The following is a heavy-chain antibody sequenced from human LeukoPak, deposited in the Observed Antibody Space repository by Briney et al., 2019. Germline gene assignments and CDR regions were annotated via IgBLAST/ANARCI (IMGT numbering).Heavy chain of an antibody. CDR2: IYYSGST. CDR3: AGGSVVTTETNWFDP. Sequence: PSETLSLACTVSGGSISSYYWSWIRQPPGKGLEWIGYIYYSGSTNYNPSLKSRVTISVDTSKNQFSLKLSSVTAADTAVYYCAGGSVVTTETNWFDPWGQGTLVTVSS. J-gene: IGHJ5*02. V-gene: IGHV4-59*01. D-gene: IGHD4-23*01. CDR1: GGSISSYY.